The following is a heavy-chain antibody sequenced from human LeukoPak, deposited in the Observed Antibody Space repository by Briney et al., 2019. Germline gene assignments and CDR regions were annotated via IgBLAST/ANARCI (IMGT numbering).Heavy chain of an antibody. CDR2: INAGIGNT. J-gene: IGHJ4*02. CDR1: GGTFSSYA. CDR3: AKVRSGGGLDY. D-gene: IGHD3-3*01. Sequence: ASVKVSCKASGGTFSSYAISWVRQAPGQRLEWMGWINAGIGNTKYSQKFQGRVTITRDTSASTAYMELSSLRSEDTAVYYCAKVRSGGGLDYWGQGTLVTVSS. V-gene: IGHV1-3*01.